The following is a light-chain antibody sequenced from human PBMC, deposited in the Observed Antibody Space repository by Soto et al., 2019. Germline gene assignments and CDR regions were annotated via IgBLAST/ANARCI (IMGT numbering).Light chain of an antibody. Sequence: EIVMTQSPAPLSVSPGERATLSCRASQRVSSNLAWYQQNPGQAPRLLIYGASTRATGIPARFSGSGSGTEFTLTISSLQSEDFAVYYCQQYNNWPPWTFGQGTKVEIK. CDR3: QQYNNWPPWT. CDR2: GAS. V-gene: IGKV3-15*01. J-gene: IGKJ1*01. CDR1: QRVSSN.